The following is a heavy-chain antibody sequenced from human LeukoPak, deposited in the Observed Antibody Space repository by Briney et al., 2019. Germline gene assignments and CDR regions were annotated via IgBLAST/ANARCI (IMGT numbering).Heavy chain of an antibody. CDR3: ARSFPYYDFWSGYQPTYYFDY. CDR1: GFTFSSYW. Sequence: PGGSLRLSCAASGFTFSSYWMSWVRQAPGKGLEWVANIKQDGSEKYYVDSVKGRFTISRDNAKNSLYLQMNSLRAEDTAVYYCARSFPYYDFWSGYQPTYYFDYWGQGTLVTVSS. V-gene: IGHV3-7*01. J-gene: IGHJ4*02. CDR2: IKQDGSEK. D-gene: IGHD3-3*01.